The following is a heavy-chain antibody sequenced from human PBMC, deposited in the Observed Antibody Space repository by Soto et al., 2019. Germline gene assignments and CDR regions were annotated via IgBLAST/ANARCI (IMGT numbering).Heavy chain of an antibody. J-gene: IGHJ5*02. D-gene: IGHD3-10*01. CDR3: ARVAYGSGSYYIWFDP. CDR1: GGSISSGGYS. Sequence: SETLSLTCAVSGGSISSGGYSWSWIRQPPGKGLEWIGYIYHSGSTYYNPSLKSRVTISVDRSKNQFSLKLSSVTAADTAVFFCARVAYGSGSYYIWFDPWGQGTLVTVSS. CDR2: IYHSGST. V-gene: IGHV4-30-2*01.